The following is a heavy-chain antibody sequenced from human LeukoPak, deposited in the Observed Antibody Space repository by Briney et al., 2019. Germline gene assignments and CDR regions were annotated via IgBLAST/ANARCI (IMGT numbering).Heavy chain of an antibody. D-gene: IGHD4-23*01. Sequence: GESLKISCKGSGYTFSTYWIGWVRQMPGKGLEWMGIIYPGDSDTRYSPSFQGQVTISADKSISTAYLQWSSLKASDTAMYYCARGPYGGNPYFDYWGQGTLVTVSS. J-gene: IGHJ4*02. CDR2: IYPGDSDT. V-gene: IGHV5-51*01. CDR3: ARGPYGGNPYFDY. CDR1: GYTFSTYW.